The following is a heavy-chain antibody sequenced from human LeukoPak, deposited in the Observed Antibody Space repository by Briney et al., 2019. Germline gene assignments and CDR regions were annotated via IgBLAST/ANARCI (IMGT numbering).Heavy chain of an antibody. CDR2: ISWNSGSI. J-gene: IGHJ4*02. V-gene: IGHV3-9*01. CDR1: GFTFDDYA. D-gene: IGHD3-16*02. CDR3: APSPITFGGVIVISDPGSDY. Sequence: GGSLRLSCAASGFTFDDYAMHWVRQAPGKGLEWVSGISWNSGSIGYADSVKGRFTISRDNAKNSLYLQMNSLRAEDTALYYCAPSPITFGGVIVISDPGSDYWGQGTLVTVSS.